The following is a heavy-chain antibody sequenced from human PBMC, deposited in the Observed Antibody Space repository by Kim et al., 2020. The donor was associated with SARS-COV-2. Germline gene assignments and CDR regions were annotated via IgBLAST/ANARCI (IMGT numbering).Heavy chain of an antibody. D-gene: IGHD3-10*01. Sequence: SETLSLTCTVSGGSISSYYWSWIRQPPGKGLEWIGYIYYSGSTNYNPSLKSRVTISVDTSKNQFSLKLSSVTAADTAVYYCARDSRRRTGYYYGSGTDYYYYGMDVWGQGTTVTVSS. CDR2: IYYSGST. V-gene: IGHV4-59*01. J-gene: IGHJ6*02. CDR3: ARDSRRRTGYYYGSGTDYYYYGMDV. CDR1: GGSISSYY.